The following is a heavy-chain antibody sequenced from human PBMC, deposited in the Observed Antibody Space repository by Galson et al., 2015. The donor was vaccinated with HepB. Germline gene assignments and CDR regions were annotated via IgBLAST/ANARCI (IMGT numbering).Heavy chain of an antibody. D-gene: IGHD2-2*02. CDR1: GGSISSSNW. CDR2: IYHSGST. V-gene: IGHV4-4*02. J-gene: IGHJ3*02. CDR3: ARVGRGVVVPAAIRIDAFDI. Sequence: ETLSLTCAVSGGSISSSNWWSWVRQPPGKGLEWIGEIYHSGSTNYNPSLKSRVTISVDKSKNQFSLKLSSVTAADTAVYYCARVGRGVVVPAAIRIDAFDIWGQGTMVTVSS.